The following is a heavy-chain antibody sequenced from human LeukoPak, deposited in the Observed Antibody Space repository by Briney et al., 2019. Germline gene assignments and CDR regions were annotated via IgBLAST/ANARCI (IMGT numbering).Heavy chain of an antibody. CDR3: ARQAAAAGNDAFDI. Sequence: GESLRLSCAASGFIFKKYWMNWVRQVPGKGLECLANIKEDGSETYYADSVKGRFTISRDNPKNLLFPQINSLRSEDTAVYYCARQAAAAGNDAFDIWGQGTMVTVSS. J-gene: IGHJ3*02. CDR2: IKEDGSET. D-gene: IGHD6-13*01. V-gene: IGHV3-7*03. CDR1: GFIFKKYW.